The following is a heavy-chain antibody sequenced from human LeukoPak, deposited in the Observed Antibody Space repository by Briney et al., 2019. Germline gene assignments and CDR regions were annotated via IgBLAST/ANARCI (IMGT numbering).Heavy chain of an antibody. CDR1: GFTVSSNY. J-gene: IGHJ4*02. V-gene: IGHV3-66*01. CDR3: ARVGENYDPPDY. CDR2: IYSGGST. Sequence: GGSLRLSCAASGFTVSSNYMSRVRQAPGKGLEWVSVIYSGGSTYYADSVKGRFTISRDNSKNTLYLQMNSLRAEDTAVYYCARVGENYDPPDYWGQGTLVTVSS. D-gene: IGHD3-22*01.